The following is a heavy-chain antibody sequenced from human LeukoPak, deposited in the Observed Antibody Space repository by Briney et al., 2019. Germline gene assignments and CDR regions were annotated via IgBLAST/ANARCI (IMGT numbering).Heavy chain of an antibody. CDR1: GGSISSYY. Sequence: TSETLSLTCTVSGGSISSYYWSWIRQPPGKGLEWIGYIYYSGSTNYNPSLKSRVTISVDTSKNQFSLKLSSVTAADTAVYYCARGVGDNAFDIWGQGTMVTVSS. D-gene: IGHD1-14*01. J-gene: IGHJ3*02. V-gene: IGHV4-59*01. CDR2: IYYSGST. CDR3: ARGVGDNAFDI.